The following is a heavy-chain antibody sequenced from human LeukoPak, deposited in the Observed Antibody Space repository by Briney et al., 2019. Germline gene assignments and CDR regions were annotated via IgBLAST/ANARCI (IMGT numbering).Heavy chain of an antibody. V-gene: IGHV3-30-3*01. Sequence: GGSLRLSCAASGFTFRNYVIDWVRQAPGKGLEWVAVTSSDLNVKLYADSVKGRFTISRDNSRSTLYLQMNSLRPEDTAIYYCAREGYYGSGSPPSLYFDYWGQGTLVTVSS. CDR1: GFTFRNYV. CDR2: TSSDLNVK. D-gene: IGHD3-10*01. CDR3: AREGYYGSGSPPSLYFDY. J-gene: IGHJ4*02.